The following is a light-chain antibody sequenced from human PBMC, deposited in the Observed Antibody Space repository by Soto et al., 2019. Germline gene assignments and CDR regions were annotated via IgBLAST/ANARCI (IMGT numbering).Light chain of an antibody. Sequence: QSVLTQSPSASGTPGQGVTISCSGGSSNIGSNTVDWYQQFPGTAPKLLIYSNIKRPSGVPDRFSGSKSVTSASLAIRGLQSEDEADYFCATWDGSLSAYVFGTGTKVTVL. V-gene: IGLV1-44*01. CDR3: ATWDGSLSAYV. CDR2: SNI. CDR1: SSNIGSNT. J-gene: IGLJ1*01.